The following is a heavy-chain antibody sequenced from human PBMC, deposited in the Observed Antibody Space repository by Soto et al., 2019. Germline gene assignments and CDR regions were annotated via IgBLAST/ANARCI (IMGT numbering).Heavy chain of an antibody. V-gene: IGHV3-21*01. Sequence: VQLVESGGGLVKPGGSLRLSCAASGFTFSSYSMNWVRQAPGKGLEWVSSISSSSSYIYYADSVKGRFTISRDNAKNSLYLQMNSLRAEDTAVYYCARGYSGYDGYAFDIWGQGTMVTVSS. CDR1: GFTFSSYS. CDR3: ARGYSGYDGYAFDI. CDR2: ISSSSSYI. D-gene: IGHD5-12*01. J-gene: IGHJ3*02.